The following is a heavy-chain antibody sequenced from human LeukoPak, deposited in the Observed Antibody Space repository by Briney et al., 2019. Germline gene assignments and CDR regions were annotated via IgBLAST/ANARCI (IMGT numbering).Heavy chain of an antibody. CDR2: IYYSGST. J-gene: IGHJ4*02. D-gene: IGHD1-7*01. Sequence: SETLSLTCTVSGGSISSYYWSWIRQPPGKGLEWIGCIYYSGSTYYNPSLKSQVSISVDTSKNQFSLKLSSVTAADTAVYYCARQRTYYFDYWGQGTLVTVSS. CDR3: ARQRTYYFDY. V-gene: IGHV4-59*08. CDR1: GGSISSYY.